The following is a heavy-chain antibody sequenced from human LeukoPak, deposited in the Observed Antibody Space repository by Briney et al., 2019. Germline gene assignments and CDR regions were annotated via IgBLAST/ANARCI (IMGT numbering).Heavy chain of an antibody. Sequence: GGSLRLSCAVSGLSSRDAWLCWVRQAPGKGLEWVSSISSSSSYIYYADSVKGRFTISRDNAKNSLYLQMNSLRAEDTAVYYCASLFLDCSSTSCYGDYWGQGTLVTVSS. CDR1: GLSSRDAW. CDR2: ISSSSSYI. V-gene: IGHV3-21*01. J-gene: IGHJ4*02. D-gene: IGHD2-2*01. CDR3: ASLFLDCSSTSCYGDY.